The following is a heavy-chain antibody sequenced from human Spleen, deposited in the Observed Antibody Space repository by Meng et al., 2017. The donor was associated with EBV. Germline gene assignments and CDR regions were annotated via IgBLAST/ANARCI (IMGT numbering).Heavy chain of an antibody. V-gene: IGHV4-59*11. CDR3: ASDRGQNYY. D-gene: IGHD3-10*01. Sequence: VQLPGSGPGLVKPSETLSLNCTVSGGSISGHYWSWIRQPPGKGLEWIGYIYYSGSTNYNPSFKSRVTISVDTSKNQFSLRLRSLTASDTAVYYCASDRGQNYYWGPGTLVTVSS. CDR2: IYYSGST. J-gene: IGHJ4*02. CDR1: GGSISGHY.